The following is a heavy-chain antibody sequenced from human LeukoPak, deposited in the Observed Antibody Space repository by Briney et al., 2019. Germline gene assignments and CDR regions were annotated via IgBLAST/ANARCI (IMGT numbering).Heavy chain of an antibody. V-gene: IGHV4-4*07. CDR1: GDSVSSYY. J-gene: IGHJ4*02. CDR2: INTSGNT. CDR3: ARVRSGSYDY. D-gene: IGHD1-26*01. Sequence: PSETLSLTCTVSGDSVSSYYWSWIRQPAGKGLEWIGRINTSGNTNYNPSLKSRVTMSVDTSKNQSPLNLSSVTAADTAVYYCARVRSGSYDYWGQGTLVTVSS.